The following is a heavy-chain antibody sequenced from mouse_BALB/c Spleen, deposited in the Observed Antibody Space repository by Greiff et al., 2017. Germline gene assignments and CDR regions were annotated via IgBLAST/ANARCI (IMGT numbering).Heavy chain of an antibody. D-gene: IGHD2-1*01. J-gene: IGHJ4*01. Sequence: VQLQQSGAELVKPGASVKLSCTASGFDIKDTYMHWVKQRPEQGLEWIGRIDPANGNTKYDPKFQGKATITADTSSNAAYLQLSSLTSEDTAVYYCATYGNYEGYAMDYWGQGTSVTVSS. CDR3: ATYGNYEGYAMDY. V-gene: IGHV14-3*02. CDR2: IDPANGNT. CDR1: GFDIKDTY.